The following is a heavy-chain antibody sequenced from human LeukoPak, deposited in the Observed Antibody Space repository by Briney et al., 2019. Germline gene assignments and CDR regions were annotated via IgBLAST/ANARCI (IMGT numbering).Heavy chain of an antibody. J-gene: IGHJ6*03. CDR2: IRYDGSNK. V-gene: IGHV3-30*02. D-gene: IGHD6-13*01. Sequence: GGSLRLSCAASGFTFSSYAMSWVRQAPGKGLEWVAFIRYDGSNKYYADSVKGRFTISRDNSKNTLYLQMNSLRAEDTAVYYCAKPIAEDYYYYMDVWGKGTTVTVSS. CDR1: GFTFSSYA. CDR3: AKPIAEDYYYYMDV.